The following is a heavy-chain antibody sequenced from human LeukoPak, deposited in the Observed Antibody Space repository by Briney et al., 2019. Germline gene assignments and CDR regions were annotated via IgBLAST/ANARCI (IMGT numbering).Heavy chain of an antibody. V-gene: IGHV3-48*04. J-gene: IGHJ4*02. D-gene: IGHD3-22*01. Sequence: PGGSLRLSCAASGFTLSAYSMNWVRQAPGKGPEWVSYISGGGSTIYYADSVKGRFTISRDNAKNSLYLQMNSLRADDTAVYYCARDHHDSRGYYFADYWGQGTLVTVSS. CDR1: GFTLSAYS. CDR2: ISGGGSTI. CDR3: ARDHHDSRGYYFADY.